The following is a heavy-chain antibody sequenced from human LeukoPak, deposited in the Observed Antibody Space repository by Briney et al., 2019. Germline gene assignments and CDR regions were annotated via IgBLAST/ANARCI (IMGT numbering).Heavy chain of an antibody. CDR2: IYHSGGT. CDR1: GYSISSGYY. V-gene: IGHV4-38-2*02. J-gene: IGHJ6*03. CDR3: ARHYSSSWYPCYMDV. Sequence: KASETLSLTCTVSGYSISSGYYWGWIRQPPGKGLEWIGSIYHSGGTYYNPSLKSRVTISVDTSKNQFSLKLSSVTAADTAVYYCARHYSSSWYPCYMDVWGKGTTVTVSS. D-gene: IGHD6-13*01.